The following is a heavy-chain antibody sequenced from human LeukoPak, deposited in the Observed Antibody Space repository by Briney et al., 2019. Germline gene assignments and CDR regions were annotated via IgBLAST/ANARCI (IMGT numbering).Heavy chain of an antibody. V-gene: IGHV1-2*02. Sequence: ASVKVSCKASGYTFTGYYMHWVRQAPGQGLEWMGWINPNSGGTNYAQKFQGRVTMTRDTSISTAYMEPSRLRSDDTAVYYCARDFLYDSSGYYYYYYYYYMDVWGKGTTVTVSS. CDR2: INPNSGGT. J-gene: IGHJ6*03. CDR1: GYTFTGYY. D-gene: IGHD3-22*01. CDR3: ARDFLYDSSGYYYYYYYYYMDV.